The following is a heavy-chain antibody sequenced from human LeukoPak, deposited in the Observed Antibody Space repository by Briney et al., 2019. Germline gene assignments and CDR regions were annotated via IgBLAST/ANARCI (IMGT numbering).Heavy chain of an antibody. CDR1: GYTFTSYY. CDR3: ASQGLYCSGGSCYSVFDY. D-gene: IGHD2-15*01. Sequence: SVQVSCKASGYTFTSYYMHWVRQAPGQGLEWMGWINPNSGGTNYAQKFQGRVTMTRATSISTAYMELSRLRSDDTAVYYCASQGLYCSGGSCYSVFDYWGQGTLVTVSS. CDR2: INPNSGGT. J-gene: IGHJ4*02. V-gene: IGHV1-2*02.